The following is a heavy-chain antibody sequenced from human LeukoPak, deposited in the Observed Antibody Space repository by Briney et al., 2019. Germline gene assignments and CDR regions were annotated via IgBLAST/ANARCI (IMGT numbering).Heavy chain of an antibody. CDR1: GFTFSSYA. J-gene: IGHJ4*02. V-gene: IGHV3-64D*06. D-gene: IGHD3-10*01. CDR2: ISSNGGST. CDR3: VKDRAKMLRGALDY. Sequence: GRSLRLSCSASGFTFSSYAMYWVRQAPGKGLEYVSAISSNGGSTYYADSVKGRFTISRDNSMNTLYLQMSSLRVEDTAVYYCVKDRAKMLRGALDYWGQGTLVTVSS.